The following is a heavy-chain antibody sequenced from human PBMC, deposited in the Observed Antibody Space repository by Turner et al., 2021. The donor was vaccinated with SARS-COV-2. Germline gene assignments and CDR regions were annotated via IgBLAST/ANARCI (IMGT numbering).Heavy chain of an antibody. Sequence: QLQLQESGPGLVKPSETLSLTCTVPGGSISSSSYYWGWLRQTPGKGLEWIGNIYYSGSAYYIPSRKSRVTISVDPSKNQFSLKLTSVTAADTAVYYCARLMDTAMDYYGTDVWGQGTTVTVSS. CDR3: ARLMDTAMDYYGTDV. V-gene: IGHV4-39*01. CDR2: IYYSGSA. D-gene: IGHD5-18*01. CDR1: GGSISSSSYY. J-gene: IGHJ6*02.